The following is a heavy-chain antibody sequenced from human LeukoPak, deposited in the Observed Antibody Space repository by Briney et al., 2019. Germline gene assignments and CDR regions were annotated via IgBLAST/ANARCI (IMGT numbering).Heavy chain of an antibody. CDR3: ARAEWSNWYFDL. D-gene: IGHD3-3*01. J-gene: IGHJ2*01. CDR2: IKQDGSEK. CDR1: RFTFSTYW. V-gene: IGHV3-7*03. Sequence: PGGSLRLSCAASRFTFSTYWMNWVRQAPGKGLEWVANIKQDGSEKYYVDSVKGRFTLSRDSAKNSLYLQMNSLRAEDTAVYYCARAEWSNWYFDLWGRGTLVTVSS.